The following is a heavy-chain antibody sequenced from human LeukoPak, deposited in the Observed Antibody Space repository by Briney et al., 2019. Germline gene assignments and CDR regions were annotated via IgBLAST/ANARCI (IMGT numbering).Heavy chain of an antibody. V-gene: IGHV3-74*01. CDR2: IRVDGTNT. CDR1: GLSISNYW. Sequence: PGGSLRLSCVASGLSISNYWMHWVRLVPGKGLMWVSRIRVDGTNTTYADSVKGRFTVSRDNAKNTLYLQMNSLRAEDTAVYYCAASDYFRFWGQGTLVSVSS. CDR3: AASDYFRF. J-gene: IGHJ4*02.